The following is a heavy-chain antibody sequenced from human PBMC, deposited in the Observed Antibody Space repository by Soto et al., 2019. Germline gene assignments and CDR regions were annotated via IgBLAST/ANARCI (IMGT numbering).Heavy chain of an antibody. V-gene: IGHV1-18*04. D-gene: IGHD3-16*01. CDR1: GYTFTSYG. CDR2: ISAYNGNT. J-gene: IGHJ3*02. CDR3: ARVNYDYVWGSYLPRPDAFDI. Sequence: ASVKVSCKASGYTFTSYGISWVRQAPGQGLEWTGWISAYNGNTNYAQKLQGRVTMTTDTSTSTAYMELRSLRSDDTAVYYCARVNYDYVWGSYLPRPDAFDIWGQGTMVTVSS.